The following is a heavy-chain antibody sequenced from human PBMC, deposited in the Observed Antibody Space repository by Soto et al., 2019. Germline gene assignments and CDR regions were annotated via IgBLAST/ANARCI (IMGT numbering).Heavy chain of an antibody. J-gene: IGHJ6*02. V-gene: IGHV1-18*04. Sequence: GASVKVSCKASGYIFTGYGISWVRQAPGQGLEWMGWISPYNGHTEFAQRLQGRLTLTTDTSTTTAFMELSNLRSDDTAVYYCARGGSGYHTRSGFAGTMDVWGQGTTVTVSS. CDR1: GYIFTGYG. CDR2: ISPYNGHT. CDR3: ARGGSGYHTRSGFAGTMDV. D-gene: IGHD3-3*01.